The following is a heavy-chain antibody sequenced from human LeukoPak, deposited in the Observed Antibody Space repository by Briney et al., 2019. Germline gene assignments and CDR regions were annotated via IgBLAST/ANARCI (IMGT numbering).Heavy chain of an antibody. V-gene: IGHV1-69*05. J-gene: IGHJ3*02. CDR1: GGTFSSYA. CDR2: IIPIFGTA. CDR3: ASAAITIFGVVINDAFDI. D-gene: IGHD3-3*01. Sequence: SVKVSCKASGGTFSSYAISWVRQAPGQGLEWMGGIIPIFGTANYAQKFQGRLTLTTDESTSTAYMELSSLRSEDTAVYYCASAAITIFGVVINDAFDIWGQGTMVTVSS.